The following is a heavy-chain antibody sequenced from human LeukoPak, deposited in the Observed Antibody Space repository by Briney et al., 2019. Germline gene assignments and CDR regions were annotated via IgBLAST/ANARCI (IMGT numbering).Heavy chain of an antibody. J-gene: IGHJ6*02. CDR2: ISSSSSYI. D-gene: IGHD6-13*01. V-gene: IGHV3-21*01. CDR1: GFTFSSYS. Sequence: PGGSLRLSCAASGFTFSSYSMNWVRQAPGKGLEWVSSISSSSSYIYYADSVKGRFTISRDNAKNSLYLQMNSLRAEDTAVYYCARDNNLPAYSSSWSRHYYYYYGMDVWGQGTTVTVSS. CDR3: ARDNNLPAYSSSWSRHYYYYYGMDV.